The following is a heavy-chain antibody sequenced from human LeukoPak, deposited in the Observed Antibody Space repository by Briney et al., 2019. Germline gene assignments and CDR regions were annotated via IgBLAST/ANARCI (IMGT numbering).Heavy chain of an antibody. CDR3: ARDFSEPPYHFDY. CDR1: GFTFSSYG. CDR2: IWNDGTKK. J-gene: IGHJ4*02. D-gene: IGHD1-26*01. Sequence: PGGSLRLSCAASGFTFSSYGMHWVRQAPGKGLEWVALIWNDGTKKYYADSVKGRFSISRDNSKSTLYLQLDSLRTDDTAAYYCARDFSEPPYHFDYWGQGTLVTVSS. V-gene: IGHV3-33*01.